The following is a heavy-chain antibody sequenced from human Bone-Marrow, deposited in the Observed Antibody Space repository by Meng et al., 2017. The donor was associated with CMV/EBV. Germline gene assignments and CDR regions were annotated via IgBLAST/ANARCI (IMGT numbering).Heavy chain of an antibody. CDR2: INHSGST. D-gene: IGHD3-3*01. CDR1: GGSFSGYY. CDR3: ARDGNRFWSGYHPQFWFDP. V-gene: IGHV4-34*01. J-gene: IGHJ5*02. Sequence: SETLSLTCAVYGGSFSGYYWSWIRQPPGKGLEWIGEINHSGSTNYNPSLKSRVTISVDTSKNQFSLKLSSVTAADTAVYYCARDGNRFWSGYHPQFWFDPWGQGTLVTVSS.